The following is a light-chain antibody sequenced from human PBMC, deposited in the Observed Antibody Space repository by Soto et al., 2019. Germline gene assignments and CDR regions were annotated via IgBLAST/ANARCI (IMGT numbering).Light chain of an antibody. Sequence: AMTQSAFTLPVSPGDKVSLSCRANQTIXNTFGWYQQKPGQAPRLLTDSASTRATGGSARFSGSGSGTEFTLTISSLHSEDFTIYYCQYYNNGLATFGGGTKVDIK. CDR3: QYYNNGLAT. CDR2: SAS. CDR1: QTIXNT. V-gene: IGKV3-15*01. J-gene: IGKJ4*01.